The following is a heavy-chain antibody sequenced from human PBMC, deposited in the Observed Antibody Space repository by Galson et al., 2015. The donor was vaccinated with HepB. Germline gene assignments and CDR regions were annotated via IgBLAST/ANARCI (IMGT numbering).Heavy chain of an antibody. J-gene: IGHJ4*02. Sequence: ETLSLTCTVSGGSVSSGSYYWSWIRQPPGKGLEWIGYIYYSGNTNYNPSLKSRVTISIDTSKNQFSLKLSSVTAAGTAMYYCATEGDYSSFGYWGQGTLVTVSS. CDR3: ATEGDYSSFGY. V-gene: IGHV4-61*01. CDR1: GGSVSSGSYY. D-gene: IGHD4-17*01. CDR2: IYYSGNT.